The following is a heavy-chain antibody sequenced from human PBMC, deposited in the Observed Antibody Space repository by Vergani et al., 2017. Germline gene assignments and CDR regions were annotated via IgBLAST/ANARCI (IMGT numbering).Heavy chain of an antibody. CDR2: IYYSGST. D-gene: IGHD1-20*01. CDR3: AREDNWADLDY. CDR1: GGSISSYY. Sequence: QVQLQESGPGLVKPSETLSLTCTVSGGSISSYYWSWIRQPPGKGLEWIGYIYYSGSTNYNPSLKSRVTISVDTSKNQFSLKLSSVTAADTAVYYCAREDNWADLDYWGQGTLVTVSS. J-gene: IGHJ4*02. V-gene: IGHV4-59*01.